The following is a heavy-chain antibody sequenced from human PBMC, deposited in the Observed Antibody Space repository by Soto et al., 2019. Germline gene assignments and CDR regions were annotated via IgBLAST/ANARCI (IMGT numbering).Heavy chain of an antibody. CDR3: ARMGVVDIGATIALGYYYGLDV. CDR1: GYTFTGYY. V-gene: IGHV1-2*04. Sequence: GASVKVSCKASGYTFTGYYMHWVRQAPGQGLEWMGWINPNSGGTNYAQKFQGWVTMTRDTSISTAYMELSRLRSDDTAVYYCARMGVVDIGATIALGYYYGLDVWGQGTTVTVSS. J-gene: IGHJ6*02. D-gene: IGHD5-12*01. CDR2: INPNSGGT.